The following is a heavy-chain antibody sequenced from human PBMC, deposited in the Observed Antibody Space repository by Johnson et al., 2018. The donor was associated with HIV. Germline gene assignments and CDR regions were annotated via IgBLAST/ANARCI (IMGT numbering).Heavy chain of an antibody. CDR1: GFTFSSYG. V-gene: IGHV3-30*02. D-gene: IGHD3-9*01. J-gene: IGHJ3*02. CDR3: AKDKPSYYDIVTGYAGHAFDI. Sequence: QVQLVESGGGVVQPGGSLRLSCAASGFTFSSYGMHWVRQAPGKGLEWVAFIRYDGSNKYYADSVKGRFTISRDNSKNTLYLQMNSLRAEDTAVYSCAKDKPSYYDIVTGYAGHAFDIWGQGTMVTVSS. CDR2: IRYDGSNK.